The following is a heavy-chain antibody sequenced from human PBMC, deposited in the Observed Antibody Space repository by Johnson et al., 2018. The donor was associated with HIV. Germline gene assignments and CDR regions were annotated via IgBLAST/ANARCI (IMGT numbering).Heavy chain of an antibody. V-gene: IGHV3-23*04. CDR3: ARDFVAFGECTAFDI. CDR1: GFTVSSNY. Sequence: VQLVESGGGLVQPGGSLRLSCAASGFTVSSNYMSWVRQAPGKGLEWVSAVSAGGDNTYYADSVEGRFTISRDNSKNTLYLQMNSLRAEDTAVYYCARDFVAFGECTAFDIWGQGTMVAVSS. J-gene: IGHJ3*02. D-gene: IGHD3-10*01. CDR2: VSAGGDNT.